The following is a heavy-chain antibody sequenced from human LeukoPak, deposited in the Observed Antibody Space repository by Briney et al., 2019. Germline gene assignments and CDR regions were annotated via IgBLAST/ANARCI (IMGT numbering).Heavy chain of an antibody. CDR1: GGSISSYY. D-gene: IGHD5-12*01. CDR3: ARDSLDGYNFFTVY. V-gene: IGHV4-4*07. Sequence: SETLSLTCTVSGGSISSYYWSWIRQPPGKGLEWIGRIYTSGSTNYNPSLKSRVTMSVDTSKNQFSLKLSSVTAADTAVYYCARDSLDGYNFFTVYWGQGTLVTVSS. J-gene: IGHJ4*02. CDR2: IYTSGST.